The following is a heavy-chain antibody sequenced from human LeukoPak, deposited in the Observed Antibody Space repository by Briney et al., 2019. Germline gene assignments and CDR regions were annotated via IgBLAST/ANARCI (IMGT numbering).Heavy chain of an antibody. J-gene: IGHJ4*02. CDR3: AREDTAMVIPFDY. CDR2: ISSSGSTI. V-gene: IGHV3-48*03. Sequence: GGSLRLSXAASGFTFSSYEMNWVRQAPGKGLEWVSYISSSGSTIYYADSVKGRFTISRDNAKNSLYLQMNSLRAEDTAVYYCAREDTAMVIPFDYWGQGTLVTVSS. CDR1: GFTFSSYE. D-gene: IGHD5-18*01.